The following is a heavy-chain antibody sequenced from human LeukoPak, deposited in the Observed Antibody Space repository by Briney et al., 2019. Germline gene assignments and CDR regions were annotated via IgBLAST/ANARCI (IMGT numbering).Heavy chain of an antibody. J-gene: IGHJ4*02. D-gene: IGHD2-21*02. CDR3: AKDGLLAYCGGDCYPFDY. CDR1: GFTFTSYA. V-gene: IGHV3-30*04. CDR2: ISYDASNK. Sequence: GGSLRLSCAASGFTFTSYAMHWVRQAPGKGLEWVAVISYDASNKYYADSVKGRFTISRDNSKNTLYLQMNSLRAEDTAVYYCAKDGLLAYCGGDCYPFDYWGQGTLVTVSS.